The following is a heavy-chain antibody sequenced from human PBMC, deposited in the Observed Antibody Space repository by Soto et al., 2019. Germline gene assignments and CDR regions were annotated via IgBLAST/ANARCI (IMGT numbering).Heavy chain of an antibody. D-gene: IGHD3-10*01. V-gene: IGHV4-39*01. Sequence: ETLSLTCTVSTDSSSFTNSYWGWIRQPPGKGLQWIGSSSYNGGTFYNPSLKGRVVISFDTSKKQSSLQVTSVTAADTAVYFCARHRIEVVWRGFDFWGQGSPVTAPQ. J-gene: IGHJ4*02. CDR2: SSYNGGT. CDR3: ARHRIEVVWRGFDF. CDR1: TDSSSFTNSY.